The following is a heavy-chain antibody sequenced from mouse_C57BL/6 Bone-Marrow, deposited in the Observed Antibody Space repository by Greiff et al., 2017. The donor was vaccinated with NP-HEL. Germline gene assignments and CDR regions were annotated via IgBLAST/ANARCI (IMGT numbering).Heavy chain of an antibody. CDR2: ISYDGSN. D-gene: IGHD2-5*01. V-gene: IGHV3-6*01. J-gene: IGHJ2*01. CDR3: AREGDSNYEDY. CDR1: GYSITSGYY. Sequence: VQLQQSGPGLVKPSQSLSLTCSVTGYSITSGYYWNWIRQFPGNKLEWMGYISYDGSNNYNPSLKNRISITRDTSKNQFFLKLNSVTTEDTATYYCAREGDSNYEDYWGQGTTLTVSS.